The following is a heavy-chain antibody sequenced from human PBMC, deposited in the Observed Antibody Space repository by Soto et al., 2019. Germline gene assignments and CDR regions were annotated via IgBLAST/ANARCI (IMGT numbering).Heavy chain of an antibody. Sequence: QVQLVESGGGVVQPGNSLRLSCAGSGFPFSAEAMHWVRQAPGKGLEWVAAISYDGNNKNRADSVKGRFTVSRDNSKNTLYLQIYSLRPEDTAVYYCARDYSSGWCLDYWGQGSLVTVSS. J-gene: IGHJ4*02. CDR2: ISYDGNNK. D-gene: IGHD6-13*01. V-gene: IGHV3-30-3*01. CDR3: ARDYSSGWCLDY. CDR1: GFPFSAEA.